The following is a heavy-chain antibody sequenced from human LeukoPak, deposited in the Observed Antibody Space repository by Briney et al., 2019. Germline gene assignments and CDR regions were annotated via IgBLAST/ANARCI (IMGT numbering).Heavy chain of an antibody. CDR3: AKDKGWGYSTYDFYGMDV. CDR2: ISYDGSNK. D-gene: IGHD1-26*01. V-gene: IGHV3-30*04. CDR1: GFTFSSYA. Sequence: PGGSLRLSCAASGFTFSSYAMHWVRQAPGKGLEWVAVISYDGSNKYYADPVKGRFTISRDNSKNTLYLQMNSLRAEDTAVYYCAKDKGWGYSTYDFYGMDVWGQGTTVTVSS. J-gene: IGHJ6*02.